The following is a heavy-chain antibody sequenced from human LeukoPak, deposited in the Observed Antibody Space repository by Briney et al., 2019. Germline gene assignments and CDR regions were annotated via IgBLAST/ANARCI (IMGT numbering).Heavy chain of an antibody. V-gene: IGHV4-39*07. Sequence: PSETLSLTCTVSGYSISTSSYYWGWIRQPPGKGLEWIGTIYYSGSTYYNPTLKSRVTISADTSKNQFSLRLNSVTAADTAVYYCARTYSSSSGAFDIWGQGTMVTVSS. J-gene: IGHJ3*02. CDR3: ARTYSSSSGAFDI. D-gene: IGHD6-6*01. CDR1: GYSISTSSYY. CDR2: IYYSGST.